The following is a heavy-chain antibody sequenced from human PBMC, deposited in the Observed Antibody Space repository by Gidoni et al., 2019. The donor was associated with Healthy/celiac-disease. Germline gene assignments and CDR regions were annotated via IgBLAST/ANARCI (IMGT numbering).Heavy chain of an antibody. J-gene: IGHJ6*03. V-gene: IGHV1-2*02. Sequence: QVQLVQSGAEVKKPGASVKVSCKASGYTFTGYYMHWVRQAPGQGLEWMGWINPNSGGTNYAQKFQGRVTMTRDTSISTAYMELSRLRSDDTAVYYCARDGGHWNDAPYDYYMDVWGKGTTVTVSS. CDR1: GYTFTGYY. CDR3: ARDGGHWNDAPYDYYMDV. D-gene: IGHD1-1*01. CDR2: INPNSGGT.